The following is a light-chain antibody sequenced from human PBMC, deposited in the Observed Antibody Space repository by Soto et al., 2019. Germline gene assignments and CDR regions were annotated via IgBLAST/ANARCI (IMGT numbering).Light chain of an antibody. J-gene: IGKJ1*01. CDR1: QTISSW. V-gene: IGKV1-5*03. Sequence: DIQMTQSPSTLSGAVGDRVTITFRASQTISSWLAWYQQKPGKAPKLLIYKASTLKSGVPSRFSGSGSGTEFTLTISSLQPEDFATYYCLRHDLYPWTFGQGTKVDI. CDR3: LRHDLYPWT. CDR2: KAS.